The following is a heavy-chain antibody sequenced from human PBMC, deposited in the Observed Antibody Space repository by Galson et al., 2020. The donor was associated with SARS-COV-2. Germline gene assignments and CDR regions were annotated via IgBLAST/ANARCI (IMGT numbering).Heavy chain of an antibody. CDR1: GYTFTSYG. D-gene: IGHD2-15*01. J-gene: IGHJ3*02. Sequence: ASVKVSCKASGYTFTSYGISWVRQAPGQGLEWMGWISAYNGNTNYAQKLQGRVTMTTDTSTSTAYMELRSLRSDDTAVYYCARDRCSGGSCYRDAFDIWGQGTMVTVSS. CDR2: ISAYNGNT. CDR3: ARDRCSGGSCYRDAFDI. V-gene: IGHV1-18*01.